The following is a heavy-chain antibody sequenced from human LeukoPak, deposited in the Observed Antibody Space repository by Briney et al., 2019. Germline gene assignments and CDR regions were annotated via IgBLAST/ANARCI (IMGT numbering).Heavy chain of an antibody. CDR1: GYSFTSYW. CDR2: IYPGDSDT. Sequence: GESLKISCKGSGYSFTSYWIGWVRQMPGKGLEWMGIIYPGDSDTRYSPSFQGQVTISADKSISTAYLQWSSLKASDTAMYYCARQMGEDYYDSSAYDYWGQGTLVTVSS. V-gene: IGHV5-51*01. D-gene: IGHD3-22*01. J-gene: IGHJ4*02. CDR3: ARQMGEDYYDSSAYDY.